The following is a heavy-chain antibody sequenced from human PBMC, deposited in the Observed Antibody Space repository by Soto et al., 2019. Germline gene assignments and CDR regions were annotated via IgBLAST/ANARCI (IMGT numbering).Heavy chain of an antibody. V-gene: IGHV1-18*04. CDR2: ISSSSGNT. J-gene: IGHJ4*02. D-gene: IGHD5-18*01. CDR3: RRHGGFSRECDC. CDR1: GYTFTRYC. Sequence: ASEEVSCKASGYTFTRYCINWVRQTPGQGLAWMGWISSSSGNTDYAQNLQGRLTMNTDTSSNKAYMELRSQTSADPAVYYWRRHGGFSRECDCLGQGAQGTVSS.